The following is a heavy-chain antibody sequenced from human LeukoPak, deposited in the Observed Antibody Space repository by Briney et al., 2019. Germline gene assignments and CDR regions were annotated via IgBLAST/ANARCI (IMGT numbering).Heavy chain of an antibody. CDR2: IKQDGSEK. J-gene: IGHJ4*02. CDR1: GFTFSSYW. CDR3: ARSGSYYRSGSYYSDY. Sequence: GGSLRLSCGASGFTFSSYWMTWVRQAPGKGLEWVANIKQDGSEKYYVDSVKGRFTISRDNAKNSLYLQMNSLRADDMAIYYCARSGSYYRSGSYYSDYWGQGTLFTVSS. D-gene: IGHD3-10*01. V-gene: IGHV3-7*04.